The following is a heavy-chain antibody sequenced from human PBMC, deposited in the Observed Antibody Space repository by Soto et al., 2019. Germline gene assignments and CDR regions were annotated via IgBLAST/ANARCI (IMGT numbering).Heavy chain of an antibody. J-gene: IGHJ6*03. CDR3: ARESGGATATLDYYYFYMDV. Sequence: VQLAQSGAEVKKPGASVKVSCKTSGDSFNDYYINWVRQAPGQGLEWMGWINPNGGATKYAQKFQGRVTVTRDTSIRTVYMELSSLRSDDTAVYYCARESGGATATLDYYYFYMDVWGKGTTVIVSS. CDR2: INPNGGAT. V-gene: IGHV1-2*02. CDR1: GDSFNDYY. D-gene: IGHD5-12*01.